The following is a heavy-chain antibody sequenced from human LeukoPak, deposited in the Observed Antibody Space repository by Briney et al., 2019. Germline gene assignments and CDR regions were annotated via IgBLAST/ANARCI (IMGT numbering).Heavy chain of an antibody. Sequence: GESLKISCKGSGYSFTSYWIGWVRQMPGKGLEWMGIIYPGDSDTRYSPFFQGQVTISADKPISTAYLQWSSLKASDTAMYYCARQIAAVSFDPWGQGTLVTVSS. V-gene: IGHV5-51*01. CDR3: ARQIAAVSFDP. D-gene: IGHD6-13*01. CDR1: GYSFTSYW. CDR2: IYPGDSDT. J-gene: IGHJ5*02.